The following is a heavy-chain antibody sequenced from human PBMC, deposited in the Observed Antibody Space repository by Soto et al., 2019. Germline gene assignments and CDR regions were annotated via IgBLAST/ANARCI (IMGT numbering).Heavy chain of an antibody. D-gene: IGHD4-4*01. V-gene: IGHV1-69*08. J-gene: IGHJ6*03. CDR2: IIPILGIA. CDR3: ARESNYGYYYYYMDV. CDR1: GGTFSSYT. Sequence: QVQLVQSGAEVKKPGSSVKVSCKASGGTFSSYTISWVRQAPGQGREWMGRIIPILGIAHYAQTFQGRVTITADKSTSTAYMELSSLRSEDTAVYYCARESNYGYYYYYMDVWGKGTTVTVSS.